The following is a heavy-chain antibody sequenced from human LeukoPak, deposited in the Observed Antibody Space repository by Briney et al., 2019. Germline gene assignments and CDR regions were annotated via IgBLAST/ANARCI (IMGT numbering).Heavy chain of an antibody. CDR3: ARKAGAGSIIDY. D-gene: IGHD6-19*01. V-gene: IGHV4-30-2*01. CDR1: GGSISSGGYS. CDR2: IYHSGST. Sequence: PSETLSLSCAVSGGSISSGGYSWSWIRQPPGKGLEWIGYIYHSGSTYYNPSLKSRVTISVDRSKNQFSLKLGSVTAADTAVYYCARKAGAGSIIDYWGQGTLVTVSS. J-gene: IGHJ4*02.